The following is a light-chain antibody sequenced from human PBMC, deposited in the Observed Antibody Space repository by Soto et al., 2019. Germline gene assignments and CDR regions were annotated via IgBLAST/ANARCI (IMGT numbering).Light chain of an antibody. CDR1: NVGSKS. Sequence: VLTQPPSVSVAPGKTARITCGGSNVGSKSVHWYQQKPGQAPVLVIYSDSDRPSGIPERFPGSNSGNTATLTISRVEAGDEADYYCQVWDSGSDHRVFGGGTKLTVL. CDR3: QVWDSGSDHRV. CDR2: SDS. J-gene: IGLJ2*01. V-gene: IGLV3-21*04.